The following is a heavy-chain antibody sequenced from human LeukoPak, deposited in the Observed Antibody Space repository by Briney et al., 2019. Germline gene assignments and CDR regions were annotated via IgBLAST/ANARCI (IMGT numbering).Heavy chain of an antibody. D-gene: IGHD1-26*01. Sequence: SETLSLTCTVSGGSISSGSYYWSWIRQPAGKGLEWIGRIYTSGSTYYNPSLKSRVTISVDTSKNQFSLKLSSVTAADTAVYYCARDAVGGEGYWGQGTLVTVSS. CDR3: ARDAVGGEGY. CDR1: GGSISSGSYY. CDR2: IYTSGST. V-gene: IGHV4-61*02. J-gene: IGHJ4*02.